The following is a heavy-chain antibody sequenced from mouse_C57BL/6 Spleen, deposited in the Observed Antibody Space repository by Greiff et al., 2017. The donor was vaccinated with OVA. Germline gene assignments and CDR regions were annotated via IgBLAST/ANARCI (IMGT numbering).Heavy chain of an antibody. Sequence: LVESGPELVKPGASVKISCKASGYAFSSSWMNWVKQRPGKGLEWIGRIYPGDGDTNYNGKFKGKATLTADKSSSTAYMQLSSLTSEDSAVYFCARRGITTVVEGAFDYWGQGTTLTVSS. CDR3: ARRGITTVVEGAFDY. V-gene: IGHV1-82*01. D-gene: IGHD1-1*01. J-gene: IGHJ2*01. CDR2: IYPGDGDT. CDR1: GYAFSSSW.